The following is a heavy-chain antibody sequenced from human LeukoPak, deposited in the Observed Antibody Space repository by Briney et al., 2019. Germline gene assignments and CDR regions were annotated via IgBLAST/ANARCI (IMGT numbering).Heavy chain of an antibody. CDR3: ARDVRASTGGDYLDS. CDR1: GFTFSSYA. D-gene: IGHD2-8*02. Sequence: PGRSLRLSCAASGFTFSSYAMHWARQAPGKGLEWVAVISYDGNNKYYTDSVKGRFTFSRDNSKNTLYLQMNSLRDEDTAVYYCARDVRASTGGDYLDSWGQGTLVTVSS. V-gene: IGHV3-30-3*01. J-gene: IGHJ4*02. CDR2: ISYDGNNK.